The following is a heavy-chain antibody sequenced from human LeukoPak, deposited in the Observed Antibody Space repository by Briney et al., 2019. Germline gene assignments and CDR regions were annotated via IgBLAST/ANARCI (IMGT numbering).Heavy chain of an antibody. CDR1: GFTFSSYA. CDR3: AKDSRGYSSSSDRWFVP. Sequence: TGGSLRLSCAASGFTFSSYAMSWVRQAPGKGLEWVSAFTGSGGSTYYADSVKGRFTISRDNSKNTLYLQMNSLRAEDTAVYYCAKDSRGYSSSSDRWFVPWGQGTLVSVPS. D-gene: IGHD6-6*01. CDR2: FTGSGGST. J-gene: IGHJ5*02. V-gene: IGHV3-23*01.